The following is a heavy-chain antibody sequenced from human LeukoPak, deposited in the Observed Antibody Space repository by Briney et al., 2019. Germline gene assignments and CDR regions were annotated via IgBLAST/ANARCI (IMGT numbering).Heavy chain of an antibody. CDR2: IYYSGST. V-gene: IGHV4-39*07. J-gene: IGHJ4*02. CDR1: GGSISSSSYY. Sequence: SETLSLTCTVSGGSISSSSYYWGWIRQPPGKGLGWIGSIYYSGSTYYNPSLKSRVTISVDTSKNQFSLKLSSVTAADTAVYYCARGYFDWLLPDEYYFDYWGQGTLVTVSS. CDR3: ARGYFDWLLPDEYYFDY. D-gene: IGHD3-9*01.